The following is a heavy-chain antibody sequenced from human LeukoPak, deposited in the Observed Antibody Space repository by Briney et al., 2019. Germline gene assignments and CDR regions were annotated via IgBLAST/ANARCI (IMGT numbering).Heavy chain of an antibody. V-gene: IGHV1-2*02. D-gene: IGHD1-14*01. CDR1: GYTFTDYY. J-gene: IGHJ4*02. Sequence: ASVKVSCKASGYTFTDYYIHWVRQAPGQGLEWMGWINPNSGGTNYTQKSQGRVTMTTDTSISTAYLELNRLTSDDTAVYYCARVLARYGNLDYWGQGILVTVSS. CDR2: INPNSGGT. CDR3: ARVLARYGNLDY.